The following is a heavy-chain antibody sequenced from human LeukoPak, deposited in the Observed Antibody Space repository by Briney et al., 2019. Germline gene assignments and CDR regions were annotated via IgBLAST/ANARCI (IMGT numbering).Heavy chain of an antibody. V-gene: IGHV1-69*04. CDR1: GGTFSSYA. Sequence: GASVKVSCKASGGTFSSYAISWVRQAPGQGLEWMGRIIPILGIANYAQKFQGRVTITADKSTRTAYMELSSLRSEDTAVYYCARGKNFGGYCSGGSCYKPGFDYWGQGTLVTVSS. CDR3: ARGKNFGGYCSGGSCYKPGFDY. CDR2: IIPILGIA. J-gene: IGHJ4*02. D-gene: IGHD2-15*01.